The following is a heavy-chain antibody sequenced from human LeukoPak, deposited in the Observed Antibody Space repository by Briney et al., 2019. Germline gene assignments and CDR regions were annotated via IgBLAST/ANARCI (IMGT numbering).Heavy chain of an antibody. CDR3: ARRYQMLGTSFDF. Sequence: SETLSLPCAVSGDSISSSDYYWAWIRQPPGKGLEWIGSIYYTGSTYYITSLKSRVTISVDTSKTQFSLKLSSVTAADTAVYFCARRYQMLGTSFDFWGQGILLTVSS. CDR1: GDSISSSDYY. J-gene: IGHJ4*02. CDR2: IYYTGST. D-gene: IGHD2-2*01. V-gene: IGHV4-39*01.